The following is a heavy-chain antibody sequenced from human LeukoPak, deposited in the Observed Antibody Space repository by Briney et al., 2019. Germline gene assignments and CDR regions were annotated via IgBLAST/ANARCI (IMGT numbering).Heavy chain of an antibody. CDR1: GFTFSDHY. D-gene: IGHD5-24*01. J-gene: IGHJ4*02. CDR3: ARGDGRDGYKGRLEY. V-gene: IGHV4-34*01. Sequence: GSLRLSCAASGFTFSDHYMSWIRQAPGKGLEWIGEINHSGSTNCNPSLKSRVTISVDTSKNQFSLKLSSVTAADTAVYYCARGDGRDGYKGRLEYWGQGNLVTVSS. CDR2: INHSGST.